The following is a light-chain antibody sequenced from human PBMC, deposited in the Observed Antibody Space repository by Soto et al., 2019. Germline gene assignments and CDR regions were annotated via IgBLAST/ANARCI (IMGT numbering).Light chain of an antibody. Sequence: DIPMTQSPSSVSASVGDRVTIICRASQDIGTWLAWYQQKPGRTPKLLIYGASTLQSGVPSRFSGSGSRTEFTLSTSSLQAEDFASYYCHQAKSYPWTFGQGTTVEI. CDR2: GAS. CDR3: HQAKSYPWT. J-gene: IGKJ1*01. CDR1: QDIGTW. V-gene: IGKV1-12*01.